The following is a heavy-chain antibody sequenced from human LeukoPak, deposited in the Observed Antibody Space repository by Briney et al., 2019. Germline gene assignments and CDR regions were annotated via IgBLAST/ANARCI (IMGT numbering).Heavy chain of an antibody. J-gene: IGHJ4*02. CDR2: THYSGST. CDR1: GGSISSSSYY. CDR3: VKHTHSGYDLSH. V-gene: IGHV4-39*01. Sequence: SETLSLTCTVSGGSISSSSYYWGWIRQPPGKGLEWIGTTHYSGSTYYNPSLKSRVTIFVDTSKNQFSLKLSSVTAADTAVYYCVKHTHSGYDLSHWGQGTLVTVSS. D-gene: IGHD5-12*01.